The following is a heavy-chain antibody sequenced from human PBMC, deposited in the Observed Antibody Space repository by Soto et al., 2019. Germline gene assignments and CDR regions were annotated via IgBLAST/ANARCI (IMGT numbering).Heavy chain of an antibody. D-gene: IGHD4-17*01. V-gene: IGHV1-18*01. J-gene: IGHJ4*02. Sequence: QVQLVQSGAEVKRPGASVKVSCKASGYSFPSSTISWMRQAPGQGLEWMGWINAYNGNTKYTQKLQGRFTMTTDTSTSTAYMELENLRSDDTAMYFCAIANYGDNDYWGQGTLVTVSS. CDR1: GYSFPSST. CDR3: AIANYGDNDY. CDR2: INAYNGNT.